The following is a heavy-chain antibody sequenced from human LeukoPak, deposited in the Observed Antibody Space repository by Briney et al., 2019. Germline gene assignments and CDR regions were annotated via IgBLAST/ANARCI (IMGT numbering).Heavy chain of an antibody. V-gene: IGHV4-39*01. CDR1: GGSISSSSYY. CDR3: XRXXXXYCSGXXXXSDYXYYMDV. CDR2: IYYSGST. J-gene: IGHJ6*03. D-gene: IGHD2-15*01. Sequence: SETLSLTCTVSGGSISSSSYYWGWIRQPPGKGLEWIGSIYYSGSTYYNPSLKSRVTISVDTSKNQFSLKLTSVTAADTAVYXXXRXXXXYCSGXXXXSDYXYYMDVWGKGTTVTVSS.